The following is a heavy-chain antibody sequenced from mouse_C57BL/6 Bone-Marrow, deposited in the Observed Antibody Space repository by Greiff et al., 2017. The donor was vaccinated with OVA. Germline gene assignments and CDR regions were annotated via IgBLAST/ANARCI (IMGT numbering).Heavy chain of an antibody. CDR2: IYPGDGDT. V-gene: IGHV1-80*01. J-gene: IGHJ2*01. Sequence: VQLQQSGAELVKPEASVKISCKASGYAFSNYWMNWVKQRPGKGLEWIGQIYPGDGDTNYNGKFKGKATLTADKSSSTAYMQLSSLTSEDSAVYYCARDDDRYYFDYWGQGTTLTVSS. CDR1: GYAFSNYW. CDR3: ARDDDRYYFDY.